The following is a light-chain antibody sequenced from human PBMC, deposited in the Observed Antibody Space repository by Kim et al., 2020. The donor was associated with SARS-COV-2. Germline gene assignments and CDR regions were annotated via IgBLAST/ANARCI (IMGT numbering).Light chain of an antibody. V-gene: IGKV3-20*01. J-gene: IGKJ5*01. CDR2: GAS. CDR3: QQYGRSPTT. CDR1: QSVSSSY. Sequence: EVLLTHSPGTLSLSPGERAILSCRASQSVSSSYLAWYQHKPGQSPRLLIHGASSRATGVPDMFRVGGSGTDFTLTITRLEPEYFAVYYCQQYGRSPTTFGQGTRLEIK.